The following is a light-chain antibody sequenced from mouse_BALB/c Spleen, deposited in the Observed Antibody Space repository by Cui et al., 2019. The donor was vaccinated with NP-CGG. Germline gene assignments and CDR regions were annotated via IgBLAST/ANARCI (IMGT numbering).Light chain of an antibody. Sequence: QAVVTQESAPTTSPGEIVTLTCRSSTGAVTTNNYANWVQEKPDHLFTGLIGGTNNRVPGVPARFSGSLIGDKAALTITGAQTEDEAIYFCSLWYSNHWVFGGGTKLTVL. CDR3: SLWYSNHWV. CDR2: GTN. CDR1: TGAVTTNNY. J-gene: IGLJ1*01. V-gene: IGLV1*01.